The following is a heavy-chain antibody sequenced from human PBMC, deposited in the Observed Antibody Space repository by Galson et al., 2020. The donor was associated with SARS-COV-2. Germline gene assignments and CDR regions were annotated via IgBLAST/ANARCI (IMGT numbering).Heavy chain of an antibody. Sequence: ASETLSLTCTVSGGSISSTSYYWGWLRQPPGKGREWIGSINDSGNTYYNPSLKSRVTISVDTSKNQFSLKVRSVTAADTAVYYCARLSEGARGWLQLSTDHWGQGTLVTVSS. J-gene: IGHJ4*02. CDR1: GGSISSTSYY. CDR3: ARLSEGARGWLQLSTDH. D-gene: IGHD4-4*01. CDR2: INDSGNT. V-gene: IGHV4-39*01.